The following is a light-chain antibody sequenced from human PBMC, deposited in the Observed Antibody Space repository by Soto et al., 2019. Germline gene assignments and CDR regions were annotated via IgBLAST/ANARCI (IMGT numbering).Light chain of an antibody. CDR3: LQYDHLPRT. CDR2: DAS. J-gene: IGKJ1*01. CDR1: QEISNY. Sequence: DLQMIQAPSSLSASVGDRVTITCQASQEISNYLNWYQQKPGKAPKLLIYDASNLERGVPSRLSGRGYGKDFNFNLSSLQPEDFAPYCFLQYDHLPRTFGRGTKVEIK. V-gene: IGKV1-33*01.